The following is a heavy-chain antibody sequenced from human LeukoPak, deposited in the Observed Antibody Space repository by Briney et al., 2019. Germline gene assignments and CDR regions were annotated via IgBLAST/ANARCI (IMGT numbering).Heavy chain of an antibody. Sequence: PGGSLRLSCAASGFTFGSYAMSWVRQAPGKGLEWVSAFSGSGGSTYYADSVKGRFTISRDNSKNTLYLQMNSLRAEDTAIYYCAKSGLSRFDYWGQGTLVTVAS. J-gene: IGHJ4*02. CDR1: GFTFGSYA. CDR3: AKSGLSRFDY. CDR2: FSGSGGST. V-gene: IGHV3-23*01. D-gene: IGHD4/OR15-4a*01.